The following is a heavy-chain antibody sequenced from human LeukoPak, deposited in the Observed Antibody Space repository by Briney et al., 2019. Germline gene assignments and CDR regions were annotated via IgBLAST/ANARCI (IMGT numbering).Heavy chain of an antibody. CDR3: ARVASGYDVFDI. D-gene: IGHD3-3*01. V-gene: IGHV4-61*01. CDR2: IYYSGST. J-gene: IGHJ3*02. CDR1: GGSVSSGSYY. Sequence: SETLSLTCTVSGGSVSSGSYYWSWIRQPPGKGLEWIGYIYYSGSTNYSPSLKSRVTISVDTSKNQFSLKLSSVTAADTDVFYCARVASGYDVFDIWGQGTMVTVSS.